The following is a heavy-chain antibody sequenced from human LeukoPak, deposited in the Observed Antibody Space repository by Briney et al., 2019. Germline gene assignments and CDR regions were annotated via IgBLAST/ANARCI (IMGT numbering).Heavy chain of an antibody. CDR3: ARVTLDYGDYELGY. J-gene: IGHJ4*02. CDR2: ISSSSSYI. CDR1: GFTFSYYS. D-gene: IGHD4-17*01. Sequence: PGGPLRLSCAASGFTFSYYSMNWVRQAPGKGLEWVSYISSSSSYIYYADSVKGRFTISRDNAKNALYLQMNSLRAEDTAVYYCARVTLDYGDYELGYWGQGTLVTVSS. V-gene: IGHV3-21*01.